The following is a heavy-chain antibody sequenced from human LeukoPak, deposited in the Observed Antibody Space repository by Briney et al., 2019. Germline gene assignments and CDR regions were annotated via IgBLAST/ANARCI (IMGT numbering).Heavy chain of an antibody. V-gene: IGHV3-30*19. CDR1: GFTFSSYG. CDR3: ARDGSSSFLGY. Sequence: GRSLRLSCAASGFTFSSYGMHWVRQAPGKGLEWVAVIWYDGSNKYYADSVKGRFTISRDNSKNTLYLQMNSLRAEDTAVYYCARDGSSSFLGYWGQGTLVTVSS. D-gene: IGHD6-6*01. CDR2: IWYDGSNK. J-gene: IGHJ4*02.